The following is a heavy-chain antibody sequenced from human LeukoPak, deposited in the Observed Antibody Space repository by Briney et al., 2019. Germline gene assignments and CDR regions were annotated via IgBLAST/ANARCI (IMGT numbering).Heavy chain of an antibody. J-gene: IGHJ6*02. CDR3: ATYTHWVAGDV. V-gene: IGHV3-7*01. Sequence: GGTLRLSCAASGFTLSDSWMSWVRQAPGKGLEWVANMNQDGSEKDYVDSVKGRFTISRDNARNSLYLQMGSLRAEDTAVYYCATYTHWVAGDVWGQGTTVTVSS. CDR1: GFTLSDSW. D-gene: IGHD3-16*01. CDR2: MNQDGSEK.